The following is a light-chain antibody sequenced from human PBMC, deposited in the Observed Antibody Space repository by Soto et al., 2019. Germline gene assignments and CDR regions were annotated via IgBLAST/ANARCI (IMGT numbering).Light chain of an antibody. J-gene: IGKJ1*01. Sequence: ELLMTQSPATLSVSPGERTTLSCRASQSVGSSLAWYQQKPGQAPRLLIYGVSTRATGIPARFSGSGSGTEFTLTVSSLQSEDFAVYYCQQYENWPTFGQGTKVDIK. CDR3: QQYENWPT. CDR1: QSVGSS. V-gene: IGKV3D-15*01. CDR2: GVS.